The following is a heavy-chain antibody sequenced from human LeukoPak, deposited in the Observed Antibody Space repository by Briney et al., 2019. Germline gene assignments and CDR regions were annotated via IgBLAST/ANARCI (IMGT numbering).Heavy chain of an antibody. D-gene: IGHD3-10*01. CDR1: GFTFSNNA. CDR3: ARAGAVDRGLDV. CDR2: AYFDGKSY. V-gene: IGHV3-33*01. J-gene: IGHJ6*02. Sequence: PGGSLRLSCAASGFTFSNNAMHWVRQTPGNGLGWVAVAYFDGKSYFYAHFVEGRFTISRDNSKTTLNLQMSDLRVEDTALYYCARAGAVDRGLDVWGQGTTVTVSS.